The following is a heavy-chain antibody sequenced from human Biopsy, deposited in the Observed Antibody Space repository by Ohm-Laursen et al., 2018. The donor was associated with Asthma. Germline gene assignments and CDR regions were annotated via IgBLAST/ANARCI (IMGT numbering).Heavy chain of an antibody. Sequence: TLSLTCTVSGGYIDSHDWSWCWIRQSPGKGLQWLGYAHYSGSTSYNPSLKGGVTISVDTSKNQFSLKLSSVTAADTAVYYCARASVAASSNWFDPWGQGTLVTVSS. CDR1: GGYIDSHDWS. CDR3: ARASVAASSNWFDP. D-gene: IGHD6-19*01. CDR2: AHYSGST. V-gene: IGHV4-30-4*08. J-gene: IGHJ5*02.